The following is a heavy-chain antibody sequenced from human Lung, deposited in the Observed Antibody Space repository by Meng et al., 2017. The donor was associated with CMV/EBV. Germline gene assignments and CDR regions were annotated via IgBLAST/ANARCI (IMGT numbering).Heavy chain of an antibody. CDR2: TYYRSKWYH. J-gene: IGHJ4*02. D-gene: IGHD4-23*01. V-gene: IGHV6-1*01. CDR3: ARGINGGCGD. Sequence: QGHLPQSGPGLVKPSQTLSPTCAIPGDIVSSNSAAWHWIRQSPSRGLEWLGRTYYRSKWYHEYAVSVKSRITISPDTPKNQFSLQLNSMTPEDTAVYYCARGINGGCGDWGQGTLVTVSS. CDR1: GDIVSSNSAA.